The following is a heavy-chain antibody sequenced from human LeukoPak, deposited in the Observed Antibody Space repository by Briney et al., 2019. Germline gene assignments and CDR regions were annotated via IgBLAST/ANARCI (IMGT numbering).Heavy chain of an antibody. CDR2: FAYDGSNK. D-gene: IGHD3-16*01. CDR1: GFTFSTYS. CDR3: ARENPTFLYTMDV. J-gene: IGHJ6*02. Sequence: GRSLRLSCAASGFTFSTYSIHWLRQATGKGLEWVAVFAYDGSNKYYADSVKGRFTIYRDNSKNTLFLQMNSLRADDTAVYYCARENPTFLYTMDVWGQGTTVTVSS. V-gene: IGHV3-30*04.